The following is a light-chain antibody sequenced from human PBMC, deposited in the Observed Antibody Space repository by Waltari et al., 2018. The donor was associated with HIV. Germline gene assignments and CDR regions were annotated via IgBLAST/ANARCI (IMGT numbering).Light chain of an antibody. CDR2: GAS. CDR3: QQYKYWPPWT. V-gene: IGKV3-15*01. J-gene: IGKJ1*01. CDR1: QSVRYN. Sequence: EIVMTQSPATLSVSLGERATLSCRASQSVRYNLAWYQQKPGQHPSLLIYGASTRATGIPARVSASWSGTEFTLTISSLQSEDFAVYYCQQYKYWPPWTFGQGTKVDIK.